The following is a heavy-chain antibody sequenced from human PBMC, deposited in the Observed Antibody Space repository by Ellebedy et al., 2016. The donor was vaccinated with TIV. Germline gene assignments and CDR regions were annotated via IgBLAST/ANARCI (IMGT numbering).Heavy chain of an antibody. D-gene: IGHD5-12*01. CDR2: ISAYSGDT. J-gene: IGHJ4*02. CDR1: GYTFTSFG. CDR3: ARVGWGYSGGEEY. Sequence: ASVKVSCKASGYTFTSFGILWVRQAPGQGLECMGWISAYSGDTKYAQKLQGRVTMTTDTSTATAYMELRSLRSDDTAVYYCARVGWGYSGGEEYWGQGALVIVSS. V-gene: IGHV1-18*01.